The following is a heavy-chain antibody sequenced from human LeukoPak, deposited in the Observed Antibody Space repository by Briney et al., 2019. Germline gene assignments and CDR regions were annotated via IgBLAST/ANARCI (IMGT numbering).Heavy chain of an antibody. CDR3: AKGAYDYIEMGYIDY. V-gene: IGHV3-23*01. D-gene: IGHD5-12*01. CDR1: GFTFSSYA. J-gene: IGHJ4*02. Sequence: PGGSLRLSCAASGFTFSSYAMSWVRQAPGKGLEWVSLIIGSSGDTFYADSVKGRFTISRDNSKNTLFLQMNSLRAEDTALYYCAKGAYDYIEMGYIDYWGQGTLVTVSS. CDR2: IIGSSGDT.